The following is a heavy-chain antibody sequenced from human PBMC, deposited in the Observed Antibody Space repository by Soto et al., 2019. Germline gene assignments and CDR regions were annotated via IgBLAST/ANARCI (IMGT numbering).Heavy chain of an antibody. CDR1: GGSFSGYY. CDR3: ARARFDVLLWFGELSYYFDY. CDR2: INHSGST. J-gene: IGHJ4*02. Sequence: PSETLSLTCAVYGGSFSGYYWSWIRQPPGKGLEWIGEINHSGSTNYNPSIKSRVTISVDTSKNQFSLKLSSVTAADTAVYYCARARFDVLLWFGELSYYFDYWGQGTLVTVSS. D-gene: IGHD3-10*01. V-gene: IGHV4-34*01.